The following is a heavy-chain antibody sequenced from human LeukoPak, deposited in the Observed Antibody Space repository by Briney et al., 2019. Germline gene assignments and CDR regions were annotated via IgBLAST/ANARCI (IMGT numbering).Heavy chain of an antibody. CDR1: GFTFSSYG. Sequence: GGTLRLSCAASGFTFSSYGMSWVRQAPGKGLEWVSAISGSGGSTYYADSVKGRFTISRDNSKNTLYLQMNSLRAEDTAVYYCATTDYYYDSSGYLGFNDYWGQGTLVTVSS. CDR3: ATTDYYYDSSGYLGFNDY. CDR2: ISGSGGST. D-gene: IGHD3-22*01. J-gene: IGHJ4*02. V-gene: IGHV3-23*01.